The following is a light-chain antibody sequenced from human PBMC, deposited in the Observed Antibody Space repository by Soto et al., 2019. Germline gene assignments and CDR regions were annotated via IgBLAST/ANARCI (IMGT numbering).Light chain of an antibody. J-gene: IGKJ3*01. CDR3: QQYGSSFT. Sequence: EIVLTQSPGTLSLSPGETATLSCRASQSFSSNSLAWYQQRPDQAPRLLIYAASTRAAGIPDRFSGSGSGTEFTLTIRRLEPEDFAVYYCQQYGSSFTFGPGTKVDIK. CDR1: QSFSSNS. V-gene: IGKV3-20*01. CDR2: AAS.